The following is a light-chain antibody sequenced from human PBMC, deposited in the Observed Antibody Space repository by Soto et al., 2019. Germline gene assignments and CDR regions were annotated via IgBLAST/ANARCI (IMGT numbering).Light chain of an antibody. CDR1: SGSIATNS. CDR3: SSYTSSSSLGV. Sequence: NFMLTQPHSVSESPGKTVTISCTRSSGSIATNSVQWYQQRPGSAPTTILFEDNQRPSGVPDRFSGSIDSSSNSASLTISGLKTEDEADYYCSSYTSSSSLGVFGGGTKLTVL. V-gene: IGLV6-57*04. CDR2: EDN. J-gene: IGLJ3*02.